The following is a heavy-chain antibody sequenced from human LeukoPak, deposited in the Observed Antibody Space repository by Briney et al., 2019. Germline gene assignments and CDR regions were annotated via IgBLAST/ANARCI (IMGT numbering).Heavy chain of an antibody. J-gene: IGHJ4*02. Sequence: GGSLRLSCAASGFTYSSYGMHWVRQAPGKGLEWVAVIWYDGSNKYYADSVKGRFTISRDNSKNTLYLQMNSLRAEDTAVYYCARYRDYGDYYFDYWGQGTLVTVSS. V-gene: IGHV3-33*01. CDR3: ARYRDYGDYYFDY. CDR1: GFTYSSYG. D-gene: IGHD4-17*01. CDR2: IWYDGSNK.